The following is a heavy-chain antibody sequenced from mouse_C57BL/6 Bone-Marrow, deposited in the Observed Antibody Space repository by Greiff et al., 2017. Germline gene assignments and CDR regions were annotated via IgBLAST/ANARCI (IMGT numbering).Heavy chain of an antibody. D-gene: IGHD6-1*01. V-gene: IGHV1-81*01. Sequence: QVQLQQSGAELARPGASVKLSCKASGYTFTSYGISWVKQRTGQGLEWIGEIYPRSGNTYYNEKFKGKATLTADKSSSTADMARRILTSEDSAVYFCARAFTASYYYAMDYWGQGTSVTVSS. J-gene: IGHJ4*01. CDR3: ARAFTASYYYAMDY. CDR2: IYPRSGNT. CDR1: GYTFTSYG.